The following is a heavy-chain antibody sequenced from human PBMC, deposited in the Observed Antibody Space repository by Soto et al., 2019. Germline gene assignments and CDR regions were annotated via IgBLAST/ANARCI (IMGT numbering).Heavy chain of an antibody. CDR1: GFTFSSYA. D-gene: IGHD3-10*01. V-gene: IGHV3-30-3*01. J-gene: IGHJ4*02. CDR3: AGGLRGSGSYYQGVFDY. Sequence: QPGGSLRLSCAASGFTFSSYAMHWVRQAPGKGLEWVAVISYDGSNKYYADSVKGRFTISRDNSKNTLYLQMNSLRAEDTAVYYCAGGLRGSGSYYQGVFDYWGQGTLVTVSS. CDR2: ISYDGSNK.